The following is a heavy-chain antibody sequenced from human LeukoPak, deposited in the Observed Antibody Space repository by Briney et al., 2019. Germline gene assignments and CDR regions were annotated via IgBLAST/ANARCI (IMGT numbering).Heavy chain of an antibody. J-gene: IGHJ4*02. CDR2: ISSSSYI. Sequence: GGSLRLSCAASGFTFSSYSMNWVRQAPGKGLEGVSSISSSSYIYYADSVKGRFTISRDNAKNSLYLQMNRLRAADTAVYYCARIVVVVAATSSLYYFDYWGQGTLVTVSS. V-gene: IGHV3-21*01. CDR3: ARIVVVVAATSSLYYFDY. CDR1: GFTFSSYS. D-gene: IGHD2-15*01.